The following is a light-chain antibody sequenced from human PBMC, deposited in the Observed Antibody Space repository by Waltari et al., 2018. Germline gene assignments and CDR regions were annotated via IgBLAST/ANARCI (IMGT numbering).Light chain of an antibody. CDR3: QQYNSYSLLT. CDR1: QSISNW. V-gene: IGKV1-5*03. Sequence: DIQMTQSPYTLSASVGDRVIITCRASQSISNWLAWYQQKPGKAPKLLIYKAYSLESGVPSRFSGSGSGTVFTLTISSLQPDDFATYYCQQYNSYSLLTFGGGTKVEIK. J-gene: IGKJ4*01. CDR2: KAY.